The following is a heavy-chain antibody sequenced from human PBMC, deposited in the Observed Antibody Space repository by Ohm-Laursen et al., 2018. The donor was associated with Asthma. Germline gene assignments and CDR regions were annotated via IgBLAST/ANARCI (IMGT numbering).Heavy chain of an antibody. V-gene: IGHV4-59*06. CDR2: IDYSGST. Sequence: SETLSLTCTVSGGSISSYYWSWIRQHPGKGLEWIGYIDYSGSTYYNPSLKSRVSISRNLFSLKLSSVTAADTAVYYCARTPNYYDSSGYYSYYFDYWGQGTLVTVSS. J-gene: IGHJ4*02. CDR1: GGSISSYY. CDR3: ARTPNYYDSSGYYSYYFDY. D-gene: IGHD3-22*01.